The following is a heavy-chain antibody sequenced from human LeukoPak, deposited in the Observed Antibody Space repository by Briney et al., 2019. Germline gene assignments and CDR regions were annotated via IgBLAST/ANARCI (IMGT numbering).Heavy chain of an antibody. D-gene: IGHD1-14*01. J-gene: IGHJ6*02. Sequence: GGSLRLSCAASGFTFSSYAMHWVRQAPGKGLEWVAVIWYDGSNKYYADSVKGRFTISRDNSKNTLYLQMNSLRAEDTAVYYCARDGIPLYGMDVWGQGTTVTVSS. CDR3: ARDGIPLYGMDV. CDR2: IWYDGSNK. CDR1: GFTFSSYA. V-gene: IGHV3-33*08.